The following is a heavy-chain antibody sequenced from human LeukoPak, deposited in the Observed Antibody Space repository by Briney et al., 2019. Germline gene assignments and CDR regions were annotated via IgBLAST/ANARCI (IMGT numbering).Heavy chain of an antibody. V-gene: IGHV1-69*04. CDR2: IIPIFGIA. Sequence: SVKVSCKASGGTFSSYAISWVRQAPGQGLEWMGRIIPIFGIANYAQKFQGRVTITADKSTSTAYMELSSLGSEDTAVYYCARGLSSGSYYSDYWGQGTLVTVSS. CDR1: GGTFSSYA. CDR3: ARGLSSGSYYSDY. J-gene: IGHJ4*02. D-gene: IGHD3-10*01.